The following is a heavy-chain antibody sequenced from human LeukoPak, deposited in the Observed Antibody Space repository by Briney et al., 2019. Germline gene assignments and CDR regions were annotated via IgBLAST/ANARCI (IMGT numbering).Heavy chain of an antibody. CDR2: IYSGGST. J-gene: IGHJ4*02. CDR3: AREGKMATIDY. V-gene: IGHV3-66*01. CDR1: GFTVSSNY. Sequence: PGGSLRLSCAASGFTVSSNYMSWVRQAPGKGLEWVSVIYSGGSTYYADSVKGRFTISRDNSKNTLYLQMNSLRAEDTAVYYCAREGKMATIDYWGQGTLVTVSS. D-gene: IGHD5-24*01.